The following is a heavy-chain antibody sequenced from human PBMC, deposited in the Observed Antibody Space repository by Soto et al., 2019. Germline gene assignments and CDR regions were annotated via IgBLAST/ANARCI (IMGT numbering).Heavy chain of an antibody. CDR2: IYDGGRT. J-gene: IGHJ4*02. CDR3: ARAPSGDKVDS. D-gene: IGHD7-27*01. CDR1: GGSISTVDYW. V-gene: IGHV4-30-4*01. Sequence: QVQLQESGPGLVKPSQTLSLTCTVSGGSISTVDYWWSRIRQSPDMGLEWIGHIYDGGRTYNNPSLESRVTRSVDTSKSQLSLTLSSVSAADTAVYYCARAPSGDKVDSWGQGTLVTVSS.